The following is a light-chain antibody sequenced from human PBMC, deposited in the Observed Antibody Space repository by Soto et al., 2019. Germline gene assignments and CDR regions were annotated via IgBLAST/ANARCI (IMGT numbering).Light chain of an antibody. J-gene: IGKJ5*01. Sequence: EMVLTHSPSTLSFSSFQRSTLSCRASECVSRNLAWYQQKPGQAPRLLIFGASTRATGIPDRFSGSGSGTDFTLTISRLETEDFAVYYCQQFGSSPTFGQGTRLEIK. CDR3: QQFGSSPT. V-gene: IGKV3-20*01. CDR1: ECVSRN. CDR2: GAS.